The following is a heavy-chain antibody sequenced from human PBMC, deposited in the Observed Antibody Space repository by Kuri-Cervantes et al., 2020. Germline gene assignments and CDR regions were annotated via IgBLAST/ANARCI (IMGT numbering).Heavy chain of an antibody. V-gene: IGHV3-20*04. J-gene: IGHJ4*02. CDR1: GFTFDDYG. D-gene: IGHD5-12*01. CDR2: INWDGHKT. CDR3: ARDSNSGVATVPVSFDY. Sequence: GESLKISCAASGFTFDDYGMSWVRQVPGKGLDWVAGINWDGHKTGYGDSVKGRFTISRDNAKNSLYLQMNSLRAEDTAVYYCARDSNSGVATVPVSFDYWGQGTLVTVSS.